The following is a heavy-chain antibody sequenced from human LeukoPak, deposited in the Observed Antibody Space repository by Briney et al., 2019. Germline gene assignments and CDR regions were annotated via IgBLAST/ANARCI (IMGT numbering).Heavy chain of an antibody. CDR3: ATRPLYYDSSGYFDY. J-gene: IGHJ4*02. V-gene: IGHV3-21*01. D-gene: IGHD3-22*01. CDR1: GFTFSSYS. CDR2: ISSSSSYI. Sequence: PGGSLRLSCAASGFTFSSYSMNWVRQAPGRGLEWVSSISSSSSYIYYADSVKGRFTISRDDAKNSLYLQINSLRAEDTAVYYCATRPLYYDSSGYFDYWGQGALVTVSS.